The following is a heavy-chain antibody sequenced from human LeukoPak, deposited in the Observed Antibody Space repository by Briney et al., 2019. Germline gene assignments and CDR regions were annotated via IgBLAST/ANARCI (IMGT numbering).Heavy chain of an antibody. J-gene: IGHJ4*02. CDR3: ASGSYGQFDS. D-gene: IGHD5-18*01. CDR2: INRGSSTI. CDR1: GFTFSSYA. Sequence: PGGSLRLSCAASGFTFSSYAMSWVRQAPGKGLEWVSSINRGSSTIHYADSVKGRFTISRDNAENSLFLQMNSLRDDDTAVYYCASGSYGQFDSWGQGTLVTVSS. V-gene: IGHV3-48*02.